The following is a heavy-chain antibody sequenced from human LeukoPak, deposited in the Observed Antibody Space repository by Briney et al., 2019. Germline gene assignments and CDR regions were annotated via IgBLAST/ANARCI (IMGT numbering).Heavy chain of an antibody. D-gene: IGHD5-12*01. J-gene: IGHJ4*02. CDR1: GGSINSGAYY. CDR3: ARIKVVVATISGYFDY. Sequence: ETSETLSLTCTVSGGSINSGAYYWSWIRQHPGKGLEWIGYIYYSGSTYYNPSLKSRVTISGDTSKNQFSLKLSSVTAADTAVYYCARIKVVVATISGYFDYWGQGTLVTVSS. V-gene: IGHV4-31*03. CDR2: IYYSGST.